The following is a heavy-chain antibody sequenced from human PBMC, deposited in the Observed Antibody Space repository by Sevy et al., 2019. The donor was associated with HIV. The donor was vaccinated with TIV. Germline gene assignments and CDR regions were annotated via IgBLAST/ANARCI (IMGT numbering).Heavy chain of an antibody. D-gene: IGHD3-16*01. CDR2: IYYSGST. CDR3: ARDWGGAFDI. Sequence: SETLSLTCTVSGGSISSGDYYWSWIRQPPGKGLEWIGYIYYSGSTYYNPSLKSRVTISVDTSKNQFSLKLSSLPAADTAVYYCARDWGGAFDIWGQGTMVTVSS. V-gene: IGHV4-30-4*01. CDR1: GGSISSGDYY. J-gene: IGHJ3*02.